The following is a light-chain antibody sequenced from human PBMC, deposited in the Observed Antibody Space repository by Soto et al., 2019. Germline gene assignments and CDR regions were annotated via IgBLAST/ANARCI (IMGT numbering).Light chain of an antibody. V-gene: IGLV4-60*02. CDR2: LERSGNY. CDR1: SGHSGYI. CDR3: ETWDSNTHRV. Sequence: QPVLTQSSSASASLGSSVKLTCTLSSGHSGYIIAWHQQQPGNAPRYLMKLERSGNYNKGSGGPDRFSGSSSGADRYLTISNLQFEDEADYYCETWDSNTHRVFGGGTKLTVL. J-gene: IGLJ2*01.